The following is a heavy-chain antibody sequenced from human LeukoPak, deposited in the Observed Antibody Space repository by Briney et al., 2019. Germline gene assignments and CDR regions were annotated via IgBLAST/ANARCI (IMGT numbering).Heavy chain of an antibody. CDR3: ASGAVAASTRYYYYGMDV. D-gene: IGHD6-19*01. Sequence: GASVKVSCKASGYTFTSYGISWVRQAPGQGLEWMGWISAYNGNTNYAQKLQGRVTMTADTSTSTAYMELRSLRSDDTAVYYCASGAVAASTRYYYYGMDVWGQGTTVTVSS. V-gene: IGHV1-18*01. J-gene: IGHJ6*02. CDR2: ISAYNGNT. CDR1: GYTFTSYG.